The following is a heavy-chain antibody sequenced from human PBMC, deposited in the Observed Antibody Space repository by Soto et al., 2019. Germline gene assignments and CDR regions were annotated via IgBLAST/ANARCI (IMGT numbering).Heavy chain of an antibody. Sequence: PGESLKISCKVSGYSFTDYWIGWVRQMPGKGLEWMGIIDPGDSGTRYSPSFQGQVTISADKSISTAYLQWNRLKASDTAMYYCARHLEGYGMDVWGQGTTVTVSS. J-gene: IGHJ6*02. V-gene: IGHV5-51*01. CDR3: ARHLEGYGMDV. CDR1: GYSFTDYW. CDR2: IDPGDSGT.